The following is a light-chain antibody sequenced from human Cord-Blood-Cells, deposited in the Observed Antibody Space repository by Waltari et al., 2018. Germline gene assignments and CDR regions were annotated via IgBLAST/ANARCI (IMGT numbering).Light chain of an antibody. Sequence: DIQMTQSPSSLSASVGDRVTITCQASQDISNYLNWYQQKPGKAPKLLIYAASNLQRGVPSRFSGSGSGTDFTFTISSLQPEDIATYYCQQCYNTPCTFGQVTKLEIK. V-gene: IGKV1-33*01. CDR2: AAS. CDR1: QDISNY. J-gene: IGKJ2*02. CDR3: QQCYNTPCT.